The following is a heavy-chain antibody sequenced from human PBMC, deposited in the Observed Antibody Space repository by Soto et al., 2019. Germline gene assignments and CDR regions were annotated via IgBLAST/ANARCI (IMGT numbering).Heavy chain of an antibody. CDR3: AIVGCYGSGSEEDY. CDR2: IIPIFGTA. D-gene: IGHD3-10*01. V-gene: IGHV1-69*01. J-gene: IGHJ4*02. Sequence: QVQLVQSGAEVKKPVSSVKVSCKASGGNFSSYAISWVRQAPGQGLEWMGGIIPIFGTANYAKKFQGRVTITADESTSTAYMELSRLSSEDTAVYYCAIVGCYGSGSEEDYWCQGTLVIVAS. CDR1: GGNFSSYA.